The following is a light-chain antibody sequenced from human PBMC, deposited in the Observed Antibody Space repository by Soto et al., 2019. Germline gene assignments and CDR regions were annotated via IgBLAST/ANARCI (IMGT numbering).Light chain of an antibody. CDR2: DDR. CDR1: NIGGKS. Sequence: SYELTQPPAVSVTPGQTATIPCGGSNIGGKSVHWYRQRPDQAPVLVLYDDRDRPSGIPERFSGSKSGTSASLAITGLQAEDEADYYCQAYDYSLTASVFGGGTKLTVL. J-gene: IGLJ3*02. V-gene: IGLV3-21*02. CDR3: QAYDYSLTASV.